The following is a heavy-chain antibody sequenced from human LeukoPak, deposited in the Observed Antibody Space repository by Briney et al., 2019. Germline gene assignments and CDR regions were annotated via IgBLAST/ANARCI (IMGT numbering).Heavy chain of an antibody. V-gene: IGHV4-59*08. Sequence: SETLSLTCTVSGGSISGDHWNWIRQPPGKGLEWIGYIYYSGNTNYNPSLKSRVTISVDTSKNQFSLKLNSMTAADTAVYYCARRNDFGIWGQGTMVTVSS. CDR3: ARRNDFGI. J-gene: IGHJ3*02. CDR1: GGSISGDH. CDR2: IYYSGNT.